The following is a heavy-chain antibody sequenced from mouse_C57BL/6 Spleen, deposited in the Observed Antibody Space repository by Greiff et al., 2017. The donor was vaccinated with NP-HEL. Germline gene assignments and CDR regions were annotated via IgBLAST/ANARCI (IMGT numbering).Heavy chain of an antibody. CDR1: GFSLTSYA. Sequence: QVQLQQSGPGLVAPSQSLSITCTVSGFSLTSYAISWVRQPPGKGLEWLGVIWTGGGTNYNSALKSRLSISKDNSKSQVFLKMNSLQTDDTARYYCARNYFITTVVYFDYWGQGTTLTVSS. J-gene: IGHJ2*01. CDR2: IWTGGGT. D-gene: IGHD1-1*01. V-gene: IGHV2-9-1*01. CDR3: ARNYFITTVVYFDY.